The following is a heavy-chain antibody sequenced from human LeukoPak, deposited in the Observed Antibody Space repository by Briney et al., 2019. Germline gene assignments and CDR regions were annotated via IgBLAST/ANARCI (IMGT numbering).Heavy chain of an antibody. CDR3: ARDGVGRAGDLIYMDV. CDR2: ISSSSSTI. V-gene: IGHV3-48*01. Sequence: GGSLRLSCAASGFTFSSYSMNWVRQAPGKGLEWVSYISSSSSTIYCADSVKGRFTISRDNAKNSLYLQMNSLRAEDTAVYYCARDGVGRAGDLIYMDVWGKGTTVTVSS. D-gene: IGHD3-10*01. CDR1: GFTFSSYS. J-gene: IGHJ6*03.